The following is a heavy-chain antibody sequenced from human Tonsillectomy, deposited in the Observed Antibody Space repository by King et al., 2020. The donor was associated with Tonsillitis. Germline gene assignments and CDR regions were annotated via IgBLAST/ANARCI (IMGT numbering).Heavy chain of an antibody. CDR1: GDSISRYY. Sequence: QLQESGPGLVKPSETLSLTCTVSGDSISRYYWSWIRQPPGKGLEWIGYIYNSGSTDYKSSLKSRVTISLDTSKNQFSLKLTSVTAADTAVYYCTRGARGYGGNALYWGQGTLVTVSS. V-gene: IGHV4-59*01. CDR3: TRGARGYGGNALY. J-gene: IGHJ4*02. D-gene: IGHD4-23*01. CDR2: IYNSGST.